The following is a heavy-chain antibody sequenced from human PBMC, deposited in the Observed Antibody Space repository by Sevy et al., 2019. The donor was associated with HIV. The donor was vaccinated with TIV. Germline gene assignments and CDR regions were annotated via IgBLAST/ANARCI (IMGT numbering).Heavy chain of an antibody. J-gene: IGHJ4*02. Sequence: GGSLRLSCVASGINFKTYKINWLRQTPGKGLEWVSSISFSGNYIYYADFAKGRFTISRDNARNSLYLQMISLTAEDTAVYYCATSSGWALDYWGQRTLVTVSS. CDR1: GINFKTYK. CDR3: ATSSGWALDY. CDR2: ISFSGNYI. V-gene: IGHV3-21*01. D-gene: IGHD6-19*01.